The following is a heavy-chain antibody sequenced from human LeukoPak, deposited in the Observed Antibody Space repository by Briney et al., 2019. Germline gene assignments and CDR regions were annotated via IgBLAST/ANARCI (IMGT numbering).Heavy chain of an antibody. CDR2: ISSSGSTI. V-gene: IGHV3-11*01. D-gene: IGHD3-22*01. CDR3: ARATQYYYDSSGYFDY. CDR1: GFTFSNYA. Sequence: GGSLRLSCAASGFTFSNYAMSWVRQAPGKGLEWVSYISSSGSTIYYADSVKGRFTISRDNAKNSLYLQMNSLRAEDTAVYYCARATQYYYDSSGYFDYWGQGTLVTVSS. J-gene: IGHJ4*02.